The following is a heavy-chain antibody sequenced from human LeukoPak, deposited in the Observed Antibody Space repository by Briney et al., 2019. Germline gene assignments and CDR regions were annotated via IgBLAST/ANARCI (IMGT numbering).Heavy chain of an antibody. D-gene: IGHD3-3*01. CDR2: ISNDGSRK. CDR1: GFTFSRHG. V-gene: IGHV3-30*03. J-gene: IGHJ4*02. CDR3: ARDRAWNYFDY. Sequence: QPGGSLRLSSAPSGFTFSRHGMHWVRQAPGKGLEWVAIISNDGSRKYYAHSVEGRFTISRDNSKNTLYLQMDSLRAEDTAVYYCARDRAWNYFDYWGQGTLVTVSS.